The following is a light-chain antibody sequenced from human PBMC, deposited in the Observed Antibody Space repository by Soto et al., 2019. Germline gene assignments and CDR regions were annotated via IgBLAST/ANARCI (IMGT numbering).Light chain of an antibody. CDR1: QDIRND. CDR2: GTS. CDR3: LQDYIYPYT. Sequence: AIQMTQSPSSLSVSVGDRITITCRASQDIRNDLGWYQQKPGKAPKLLIYGTSNLQSGVPSRFSGSGSGTDFTLTISSLQPEDFATYDWLQDYIYPYTFGQGTKLEIK. V-gene: IGKV1-6*01. J-gene: IGKJ2*01.